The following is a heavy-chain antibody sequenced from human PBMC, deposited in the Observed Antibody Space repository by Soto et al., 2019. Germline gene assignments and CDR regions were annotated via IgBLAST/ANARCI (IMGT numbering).Heavy chain of an antibody. CDR2: TYHTGTA. CDR1: GGSISSGGYS. Sequence: PSETLSLTCAASGGSISSGGYSWTWIRQPPGKGLEWVGHTYHTGTAYYSPSLKSRVTISVDTSKNQFSLKLSSVTAADTAVYYCARILSNRIAVAGTWPNRDYYYYYGMHVSGQATTVTVSS. D-gene: IGHD6-19*01. J-gene: IGHJ6*02. CDR3: ARILSNRIAVAGTWPNRDYYYYYGMHV. V-gene: IGHV4-30-2*01.